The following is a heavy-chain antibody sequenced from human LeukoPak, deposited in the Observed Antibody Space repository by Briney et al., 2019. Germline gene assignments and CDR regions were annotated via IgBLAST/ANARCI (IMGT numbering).Heavy chain of an antibody. CDR2: ISLSSSFI. CDR1: GFIFTSYT. D-gene: IGHD6-25*01. Sequence: PGGSLRLSCAASGFIFTSYTMNWVRQAPGRGLEWVSSISLSSSFIYYAASLKGRFTISRDNAKSSLYLQMNSLRAEDTAVYYCAREGAAAGLDYWGQGTLVTISS. CDR3: AREGAAAGLDY. V-gene: IGHV3-21*01. J-gene: IGHJ4*02.